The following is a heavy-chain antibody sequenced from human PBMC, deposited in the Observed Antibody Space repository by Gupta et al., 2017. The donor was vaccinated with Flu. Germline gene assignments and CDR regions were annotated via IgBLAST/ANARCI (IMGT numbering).Heavy chain of an antibody. V-gene: IGHV3-48*03. CDR3: ARQSGSSYFFDY. CDR1: GFTFSSYD. D-gene: IGHD1-26*01. J-gene: IGHJ4*02. CDR2: ISRSGTTI. Sequence: EVQLGESGGGLVQPGGSLRLSCAASGFTFSSYDMNWVRQAPGKGLEWVSYISRSGTTIYYADSVKGRFTISRDNAKNSLDLQMNSLRAEDTAVYFCARQSGSSYFFDYWGQGTLVTVSS.